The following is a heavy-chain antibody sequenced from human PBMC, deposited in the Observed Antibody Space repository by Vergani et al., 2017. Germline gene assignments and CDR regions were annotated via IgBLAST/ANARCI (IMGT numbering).Heavy chain of an antibody. CDR3: AKFTTVTTFDY. CDR1: GFTFDDYT. D-gene: IGHD4-17*01. V-gene: IGHV3-23*04. J-gene: IGHJ4*02. CDR2: ISGSGGST. Sequence: EVQLVESGGVVVQPGGSLRLSCAASGFTFDDYTMHWVRQAPGKGLEWVSAISGSGGSTYYADSVKGRFTISRDNSKNTRYLQMNSRRAEDTAVYYCAKFTTVTTFDYWGQGTLVTVSS.